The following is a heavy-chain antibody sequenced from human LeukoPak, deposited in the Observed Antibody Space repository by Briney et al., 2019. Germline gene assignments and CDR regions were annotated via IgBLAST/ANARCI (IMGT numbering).Heavy chain of an antibody. D-gene: IGHD2-15*01. J-gene: IGHJ6*02. V-gene: IGHV1-69*13. CDR1: GGTFSSYA. CDR2: IIPIFGTA. Sequence: ASVKVSCKASGGTFSSYAISWVRQAPGQGLEWMGGIIPIFGTANYAQKFQGRVTITADESTSTAYMELSSLRSEDTAVYYCASLSVGGYYYYGMDVWGQGTTVTVSS. CDR3: ASLSVGGYYYYGMDV.